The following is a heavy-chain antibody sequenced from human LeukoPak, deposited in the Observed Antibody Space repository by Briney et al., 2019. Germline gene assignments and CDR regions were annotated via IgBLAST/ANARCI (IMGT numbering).Heavy chain of an antibody. CDR3: ARSRRPGYYDILTGYSPDYFDY. V-gene: IGHV3-21*01. CDR1: GFTFSSYA. Sequence: GGSLRLSCATSGFTFSSYAMNWIRQAPGKGLEWVASVSSSGAYIYYADLMEGRFTISRDNAKNSLILQMNSLRAEDTAVYYCARSRRPGYYDILTGYSPDYFDYWGQGTLVTVSS. D-gene: IGHD3-9*01. J-gene: IGHJ4*02. CDR2: VSSSGAYI.